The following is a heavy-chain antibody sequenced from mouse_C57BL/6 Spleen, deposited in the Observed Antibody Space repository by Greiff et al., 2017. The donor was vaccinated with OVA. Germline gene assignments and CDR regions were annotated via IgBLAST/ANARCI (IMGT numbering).Heavy chain of an antibody. J-gene: IGHJ2*01. CDR3: ARRESNYEDFDY. Sequence: EVQGVESGGGLVKPGGSLKLSCAASGLTFSDYGMHWVRQAPEKGLEWVAYISSGSSTIYYADTVKGRFTISRDNAKNTLFLQMTSLRSEDTAMYYCARRESNYEDFDYWGQGTTLTVSS. D-gene: IGHD2-5*01. V-gene: IGHV5-17*01. CDR1: GLTFSDYG. CDR2: ISSGSSTI.